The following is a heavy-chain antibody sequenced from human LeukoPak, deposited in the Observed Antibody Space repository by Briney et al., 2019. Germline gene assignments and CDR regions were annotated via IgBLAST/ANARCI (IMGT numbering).Heavy chain of an antibody. CDR2: FSWNSGSI. D-gene: IGHD3-22*01. CDR3: AKDYYYGSSGYHFDY. Sequence: PGGSLRLSCAASGFTFDDYAMHWVRQAPGKGLEWVSGFSWNSGSIGYADSVKGRFTISRDNAKNSLYLQMNSLRAEDTALYYCAKDYYYGSSGYHFDYWGQGTLVTVSS. V-gene: IGHV3-9*01. J-gene: IGHJ4*02. CDR1: GFTFDDYA.